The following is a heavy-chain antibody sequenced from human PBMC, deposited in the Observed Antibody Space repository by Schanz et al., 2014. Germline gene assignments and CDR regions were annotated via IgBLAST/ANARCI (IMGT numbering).Heavy chain of an antibody. CDR3: ARELCSSTTCYVRYDP. V-gene: IGHV1-2*02. J-gene: IGHJ5*02. Sequence: QVQLVQSGAEVKKPGASVRVSCKASGYTFTGYYMNWVRQAPGQGLEWMGWINPNSGGTDYAQKFQGRVTMTSDTSISTAYMELSSLTSDDTAVYYCARELCSSTTCYVRYDPWGQGTLVTVSS. D-gene: IGHD2-2*01. CDR1: GYTFTGYY. CDR2: INPNSGGT.